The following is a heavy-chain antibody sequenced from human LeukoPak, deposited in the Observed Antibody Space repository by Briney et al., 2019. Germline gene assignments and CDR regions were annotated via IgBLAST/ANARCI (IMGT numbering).Heavy chain of an antibody. Sequence: SETLSLTCSVSGGSVSSSSYYWGWIRQSPGKGLEWIGSIYYSGSTYYNPSLQSRVTISVDTSKNQFSLKLTSVTAADTAVYCCARVAVVVADPFDYWGQGTLVTVSA. CDR2: IYYSGST. D-gene: IGHD6-19*01. J-gene: IGHJ4*02. V-gene: IGHV4-39*07. CDR3: ARVAVVVADPFDY. CDR1: GGSVSSSSYY.